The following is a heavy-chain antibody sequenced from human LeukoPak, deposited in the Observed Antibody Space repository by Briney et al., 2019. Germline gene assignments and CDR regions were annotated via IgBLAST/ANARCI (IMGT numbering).Heavy chain of an antibody. V-gene: IGHV3-74*03. D-gene: IGHD3-10*01. J-gene: IGHJ4*02. Sequence: PGGSLRLSCAASGFTFSRYWMHWVRQAPGKGLMWVSRISPDGSTTLYADSVKGRFTISRDNAKNTLYLQMNSLGAEDTAVYYCARTVRGLMVLDYWGQGTLVTVSS. CDR2: ISPDGSTT. CDR1: GFTFSRYW. CDR3: ARTVRGLMVLDY.